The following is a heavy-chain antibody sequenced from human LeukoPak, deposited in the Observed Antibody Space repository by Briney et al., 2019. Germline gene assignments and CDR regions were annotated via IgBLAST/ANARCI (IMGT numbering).Heavy chain of an antibody. V-gene: IGHV3-33*01. Sequence: GGSLRLSCAASGFTFSSYGMHWVRQAPGKGLEWVAVIWYDGSNKYYADSVKGRFTISRDNSKNTPYLQMNSLRAEDTAVYYCARAVGVTMIVAWGQGTLVTVSS. CDR1: GFTFSSYG. CDR2: IWYDGSNK. CDR3: ARAVGVTMIVA. D-gene: IGHD3-22*01. J-gene: IGHJ4*02.